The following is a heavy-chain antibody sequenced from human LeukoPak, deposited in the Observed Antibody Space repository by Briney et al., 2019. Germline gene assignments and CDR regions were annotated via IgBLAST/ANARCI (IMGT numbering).Heavy chain of an antibody. J-gene: IGHJ3*02. CDR1: GGTFSSYA. CDR3: ARVPGYYYDSSGYYHLGAFDI. CDR2: IIPIFGTA. V-gene: IGHV1-69*05. Sequence: GASVKVSCKASGGTFSSYAISWVRQAPGQGLEWMGGIIPIFGTANYAQKFQGRVTITKDESTSTAYMELSSLRSEDTAVHYCARVPGYYYDSSGYYHLGAFDIWGQGTMVTVSS. D-gene: IGHD3-22*01.